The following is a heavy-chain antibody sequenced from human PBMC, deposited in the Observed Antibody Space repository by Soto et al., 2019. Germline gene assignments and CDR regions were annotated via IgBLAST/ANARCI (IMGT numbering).Heavy chain of an antibody. CDR2: ISWDGGST. Sequence: EVQLVESGGVVVQPGGSLRLSCAASGFTFDDYTMHWVRQAPGKGLEWVSLISWDGGSTYYADSVKGRFTISRDNSKNSLYLQMNSLRTEDTALYYCAKEKEGGDYGYCDYWGQGTLVTVSS. CDR3: AKEKEGGDYGYCDY. J-gene: IGHJ4*02. D-gene: IGHD4-17*01. V-gene: IGHV3-43*01. CDR1: GFTFDDYT.